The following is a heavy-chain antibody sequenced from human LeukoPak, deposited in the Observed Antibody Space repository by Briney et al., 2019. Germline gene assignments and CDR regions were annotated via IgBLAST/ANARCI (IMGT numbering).Heavy chain of an antibody. CDR1: GFTFSSYA. V-gene: IGHV3-30-3*01. J-gene: IGHJ4*02. Sequence: GGSLRLSCAASGFTFSSYAMHWVRQAPGEGLEWVAVISYDGSNKYYADSVKGRFSISRDNSKNRLYLQMNSLRAEDTAVYYCARVRIGCGKKFFDYWGQGTLVTVAS. CDR3: ARVRIGCGKKFFDY. CDR2: ISYDGSNK. D-gene: IGHD2-15*01.